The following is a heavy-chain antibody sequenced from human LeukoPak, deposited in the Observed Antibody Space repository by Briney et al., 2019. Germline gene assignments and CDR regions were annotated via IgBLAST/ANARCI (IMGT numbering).Heavy chain of an antibody. Sequence: SETLSLTCTVSGGSISSSSYYWGWIRQPPGKGLEWIGSIYYSGSTNYNPSLKSRVTMSVDTSKNQFSLKLSSVTAADTAVYYCARTTVAARRSGLIDYWGQGTLVTVSS. J-gene: IGHJ4*02. CDR1: GGSISSSSYY. D-gene: IGHD6-6*01. CDR2: IYYSGST. CDR3: ARTTVAARRSGLIDY. V-gene: IGHV4-39*07.